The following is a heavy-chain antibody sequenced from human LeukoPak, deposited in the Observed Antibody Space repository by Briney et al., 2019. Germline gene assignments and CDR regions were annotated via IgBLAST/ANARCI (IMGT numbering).Heavy chain of an antibody. CDR2: IYYSGST. V-gene: IGHV4-59*01. CDR1: GGSISSYY. D-gene: IGHD2-2*01. Sequence: TSVTLSLTCTVSGGSISSYYWSWIRQPPGKGLEWIGYIYYSGSTNYNPSLKSRVTISVDTSKNQFSLKLSSVTAADTAVYYCARGYCSSTSCYHLDYWGQGTLVTVSS. J-gene: IGHJ4*02. CDR3: ARGYCSSTSCYHLDY.